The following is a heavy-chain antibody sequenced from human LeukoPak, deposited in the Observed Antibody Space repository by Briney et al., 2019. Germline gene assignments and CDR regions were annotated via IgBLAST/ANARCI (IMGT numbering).Heavy chain of an antibody. J-gene: IGHJ4*02. V-gene: IGHV1-2*02. Sequence: GASVKVSCKASGYTFTGYHIHWVRQAPGQGLEWMGWINTDSGGTNYAQKFQGRVTMTRDTSISTAYMELSRLRSDDTAIYYCTRGVVALTAPRLDWGQGTLVTVSS. CDR3: TRGVVALTAPRLD. CDR1: GYTFTGYH. D-gene: IGHD2-21*02. CDR2: INTDSGGT.